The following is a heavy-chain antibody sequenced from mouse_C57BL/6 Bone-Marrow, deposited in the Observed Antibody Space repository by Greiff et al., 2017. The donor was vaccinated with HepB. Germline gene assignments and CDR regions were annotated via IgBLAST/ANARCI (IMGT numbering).Heavy chain of an antibody. CDR1: GYTFTSYW. V-gene: IGHV1-55*01. D-gene: IGHD2-2*01. J-gene: IGHJ2*01. CDR2: IYPGSGST. CDR3: ASQWLRRGYYLDY. Sequence: VQLQQPGAELVKPGASVKMSCKASGYTFTSYWITWVKQRPGQGLEWIGDIYPGSGSTNYNEKFKGKATLTVDTSSSTAYMQLSSLTSEDSAVYYCASQWLRRGYYLDYWGQGTTLTVSS.